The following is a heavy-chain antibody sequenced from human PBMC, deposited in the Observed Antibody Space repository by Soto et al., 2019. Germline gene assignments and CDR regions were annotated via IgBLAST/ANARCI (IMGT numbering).Heavy chain of an antibody. CDR3: ARDQGAYGSEYREYFDY. V-gene: IGHV1-69*08. D-gene: IGHD3-10*01. Sequence: QVQLVQSGAEVKKPGSSVKVSCKASGGTFSSYTISWVRQAPGQGLEWMGRIIPILGIANYAQKFQGRVTITADKYTRTAYMELSSLRSEDTAVYYCARDQGAYGSEYREYFDYWGQGTLVTVSS. CDR2: IIPILGIA. J-gene: IGHJ4*02. CDR1: GGTFSSYT.